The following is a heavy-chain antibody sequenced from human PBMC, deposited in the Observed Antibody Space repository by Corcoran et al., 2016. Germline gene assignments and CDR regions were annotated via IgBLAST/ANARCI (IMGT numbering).Heavy chain of an antibody. CDR1: GYTFTGYY. J-gene: IGHJ3*02. CDR3: ARSRLVGPLRDAFDI. V-gene: IGHV1-2*04. CDR2: INPNSGGT. Sequence: QVQLVQSGAEVKKPGASVKVSCKASGYTFTGYYMHWVRQAPGQGLEWMGWINPNSGGTNYAQKFQGWVTMTRDTSISTAYMELSRLRSDDTAVYYGARSRLVGPLRDAFDIWGQGTMVTVSS. D-gene: IGHD1-26*01.